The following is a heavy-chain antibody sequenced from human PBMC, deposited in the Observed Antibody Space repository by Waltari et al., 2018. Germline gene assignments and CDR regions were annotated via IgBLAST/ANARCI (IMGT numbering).Heavy chain of an antibody. CDR1: GYTFTSYD. V-gene: IGHV1-8*01. D-gene: IGHD2-2*01. CDR2: MNPNSGNT. J-gene: IGHJ6*02. CDR3: ATLKSSLSSLDYYGMDV. Sequence: QVQLVQSGAEVKKPGASVKVSCKASGYTFTSYDIHWVRQATGQGLEWMGWMNPNSGNTGYAQKFQGRVTMTRNTSISTAYMELSSLRSEDTAVYYCATLKSSLSSLDYYGMDVWGQGTTVTVSS.